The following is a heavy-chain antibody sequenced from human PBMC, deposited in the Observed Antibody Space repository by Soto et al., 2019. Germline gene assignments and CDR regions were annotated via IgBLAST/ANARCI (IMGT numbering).Heavy chain of an antibody. Sequence: QVQLVQSGAEVKKPGASVKVSCKASGYTFTSYGISWVRQAPGQGLEWMGWISAYNGNTNYAQKLQGRVTMTTDTSTSTAYMELRSLRSDDTAVYYCARVKIDYDILPPEVVDYWGQGTLVTVSS. CDR3: ARVKIDYDILPPEVVDY. J-gene: IGHJ4*02. CDR2: ISAYNGNT. CDR1: GYTFTSYG. V-gene: IGHV1-18*01. D-gene: IGHD3-9*01.